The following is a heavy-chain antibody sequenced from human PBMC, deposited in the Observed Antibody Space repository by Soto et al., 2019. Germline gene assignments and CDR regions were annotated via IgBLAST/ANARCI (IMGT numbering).Heavy chain of an antibody. CDR3: ARRYGPRTFDI. V-gene: IGHV4-30-4*01. CDR1: GGSISSGDYY. J-gene: IGHJ3*02. D-gene: IGHD3-9*01. CDR2: IYYSGST. Sequence: QVQLQESGPGLVKPSQTLSLTCTVSGGSISSGDYYWSWIRQPPGKGLEWIGDIYYSGSTYYNPSLKSRVTISVDTSKNQISLNLRYVTAADTAVYYCARRYGPRTFDIWGQGTMVTVSS.